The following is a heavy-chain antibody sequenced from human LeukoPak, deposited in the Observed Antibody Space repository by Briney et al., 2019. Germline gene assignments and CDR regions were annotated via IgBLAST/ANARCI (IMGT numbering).Heavy chain of an antibody. CDR2: ISAYNGNT. Sequence: ASVKVSCKASGYTXTSYGISWVRQAPGQGLEWMGWISAYNGNTNYAQKLQGRVTMTTDTSTSTAYMELRSLRSDDTAVYYCARDLIPLTTVTREVDYWGQGTLVTVSS. V-gene: IGHV1-18*01. CDR3: ARDLIPLTTVTREVDY. D-gene: IGHD4-17*01. J-gene: IGHJ4*02. CDR1: GYTXTSYG.